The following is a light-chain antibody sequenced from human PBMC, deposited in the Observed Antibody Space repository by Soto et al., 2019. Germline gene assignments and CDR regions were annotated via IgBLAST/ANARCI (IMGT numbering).Light chain of an antibody. Sequence: DIQMTQSPSSLSASVGDRVTITCRASQGISNYLAWYQQQPGKVPKLLIYVASTLQSGVPSRFSGSGSGKDFPLTISSLQAEDVATYYCQKYTSAPWTFGQGTKVEIK. J-gene: IGKJ1*01. CDR1: QGISNY. CDR3: QKYTSAPWT. CDR2: VAS. V-gene: IGKV1-27*01.